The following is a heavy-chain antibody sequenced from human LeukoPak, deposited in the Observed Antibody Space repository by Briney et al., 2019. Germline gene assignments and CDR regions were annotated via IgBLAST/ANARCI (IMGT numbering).Heavy chain of an antibody. CDR1: GFTFDDYG. Sequence: GGSLRLSCAASGFTFDDYGMTWVRQAPGKGLEWVAGINGNGDTTGYTDSVKGRFTISRDNAKNSLYLQMNSLRAEDTALYYCARGNRGSSYGGDSWGQGTLVTVSS. V-gene: IGHV3-20*04. J-gene: IGHJ4*02. CDR3: ARGNRGSSYGGDS. CDR2: INGNGDTT. D-gene: IGHD1-26*01.